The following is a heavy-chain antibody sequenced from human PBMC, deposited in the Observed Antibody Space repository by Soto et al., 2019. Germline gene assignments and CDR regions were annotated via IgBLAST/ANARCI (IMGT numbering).Heavy chain of an antibody. V-gene: IGHV1-8*01. Sequence: QVQLVQSGAEVKKPGASVKVSCKASGYTFTNYDINWVRQATGQGLEWMGWMNPDSGDTRYAQEFQGRVTMTRDTSISTDYMELSSLRSEETAVYYCARGRRDYYDSGDWVPLAYWGQGTLVIVSS. CDR3: ARGRRDYYDSGDWVPLAY. J-gene: IGHJ4*02. CDR1: GYTFTNYD. CDR2: MNPDSGDT. D-gene: IGHD3-22*01.